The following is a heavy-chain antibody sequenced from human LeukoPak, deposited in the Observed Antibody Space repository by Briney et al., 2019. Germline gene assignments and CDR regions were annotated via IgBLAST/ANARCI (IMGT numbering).Heavy chain of an antibody. CDR3: AREGVGIAATHNWFDP. J-gene: IGHJ5*02. CDR1: GGSISSYY. V-gene: IGHV4-59*01. CDR2: IYHSGST. Sequence: SETLSLTCTVSGGSISSYYWSWIRQPPGKGLEWIGYIYHSGSTYYNPSLKSRVTISVDRSKNQFSLKLSSVTAADTAVYYCAREGVGIAATHNWFDPWGQGTLVTVSS. D-gene: IGHD6-13*01.